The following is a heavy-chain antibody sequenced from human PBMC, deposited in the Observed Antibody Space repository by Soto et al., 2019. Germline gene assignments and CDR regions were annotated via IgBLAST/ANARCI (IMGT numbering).Heavy chain of an antibody. CDR1: GFTFSSYG. V-gene: IGHV3-30*18. CDR2: ISYDGSNK. J-gene: IGHJ4*02. CDR3: AKDGAHGDYMGDYFDY. D-gene: IGHD4-17*01. Sequence: QVQLVESGGGVVQPGRSLRLSCAASGFTFSSYGMHWVRQAPGKGLEWVAVISYDGSNKYYADSVKGRFTISRDNSKNTLYLQMNSLRAEDTAVYYCAKDGAHGDYMGDYFDYWGQGTLVTVSS.